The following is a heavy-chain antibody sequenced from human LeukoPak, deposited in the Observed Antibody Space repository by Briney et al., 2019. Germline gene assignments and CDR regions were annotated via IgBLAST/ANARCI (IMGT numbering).Heavy chain of an antibody. D-gene: IGHD3-22*01. V-gene: IGHV4-34*01. CDR1: GGSFSGYY. Sequence: SETLSLTCAVYGGSFSGYYWSWIRQPPGKGLEWIGEINHSGSTNYNPSLKSRVTISVDTSKNQFSLKLSSVTAADTAVYYCARGLVLTMIVTWGQGTLVTVSS. J-gene: IGHJ4*02. CDR3: ARGLVLTMIVT. CDR2: INHSGST.